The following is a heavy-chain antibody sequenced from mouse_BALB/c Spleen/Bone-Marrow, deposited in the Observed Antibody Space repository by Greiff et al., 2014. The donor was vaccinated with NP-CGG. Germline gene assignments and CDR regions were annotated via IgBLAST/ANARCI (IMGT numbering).Heavy chain of an antibody. CDR3: RAWDYFYY. Sequence: VQLQQSGAELVRSGASVKLSCTASGFNIKDYYMHWVKRRPEQGLEWIGWIDPENGDYEYAPKFQGKAIMTADTSSNTAFLQLGSLTSEDTAVDYWRAWDYFYYWGQGTTPTVSS. V-gene: IGHV14-4*02. CDR1: GFNIKDYY. J-gene: IGHJ2*01. D-gene: IGHD4-1*01. CDR2: IDPENGDY.